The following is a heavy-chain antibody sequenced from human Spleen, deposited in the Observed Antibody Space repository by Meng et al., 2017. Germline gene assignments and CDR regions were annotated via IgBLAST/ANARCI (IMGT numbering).Heavy chain of an antibody. V-gene: IGHV4-31*03. D-gene: IGHD2-8*01. J-gene: IGHJ4*02. CDR2: IYYIGRT. CDR3: ARVENGGFGDYFDY. Sequence: QVQLQESGPGLVKPSQTLSRTCTVSGGSISSGGYYWSWIRQHPGKGLEWIGYIYYIGRTYYNPSLQSRVTISVDTFQNQFSLKLTSVTAADTAVYYCARVENGGFGDYFDYWGQGTLVTVSS. CDR1: GGSISSGGYY.